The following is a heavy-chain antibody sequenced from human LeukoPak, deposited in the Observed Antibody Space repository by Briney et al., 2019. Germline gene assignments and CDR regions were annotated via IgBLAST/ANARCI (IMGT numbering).Heavy chain of an antibody. CDR3: ARGARFYDSSGYYPNDFDY. V-gene: IGHV1-8*01. D-gene: IGHD3-22*01. Sequence: ASVKVSCKASGYTFTSYDINWVRQATGQGPEWMGWMNPNSGNTGYAQKFQGRVTMTRNTSISTAYMELSSLRSEDTAVYYCARGARFYDSSGYYPNDFDYWGQGTLVTVSS. J-gene: IGHJ4*02. CDR2: MNPNSGNT. CDR1: GYTFTSYD.